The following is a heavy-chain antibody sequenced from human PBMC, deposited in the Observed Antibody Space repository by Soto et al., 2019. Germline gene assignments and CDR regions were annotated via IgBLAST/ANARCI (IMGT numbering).Heavy chain of an antibody. CDR2: IFYSGGT. V-gene: IGHV4-39*01. D-gene: IGHD3-22*01. Sequence: QLLLQESGPGLVKPSETLSLTCTVSGGSILDSTYYWAWIRQSPGKGLEWIGTIFYSGGTFYTPSLXRXVXXSVDPSTNQFPLKLSYVTAADTAVYYCARQASGYYYGWFDPWGQGTLVTVSS. CDR1: GGSILDSTYY. J-gene: IGHJ5*02. CDR3: ARQASGYYYGWFDP.